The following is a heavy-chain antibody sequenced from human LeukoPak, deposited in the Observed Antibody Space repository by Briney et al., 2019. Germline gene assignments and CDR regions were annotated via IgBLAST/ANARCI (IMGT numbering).Heavy chain of an antibody. CDR2: IRSKAYGGTT. CDR1: GFTFGDYA. V-gene: IGHV3-49*03. J-gene: IGHJ4*02. Sequence: GRSLRLSCTASGFTFGDYAMSWFRQAPGKGLEWVGFIRSKAYGGTTEYAASAKGRFTISRDDSKSIAYLQMNSLRPEDTAVYYCARARPSMWIDYWGQGTLVTVSS. CDR3: ARARPSMWIDY. D-gene: IGHD5-12*01.